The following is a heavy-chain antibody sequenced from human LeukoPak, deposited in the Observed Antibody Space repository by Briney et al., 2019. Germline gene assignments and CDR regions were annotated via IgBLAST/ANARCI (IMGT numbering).Heavy chain of an antibody. J-gene: IGHJ3*02. CDR3: ARSGIVGATLIDAFDI. CDR2: IYYSGST. Sequence: PSETLSLTCTVSGGSISSSSYYWGWIRQPPGKGLEWIGYIYYSGSTNYNPSLKSRVTISVDTSKNQFSLKLSSVTAADTAVYYCARSGIVGATLIDAFDIWGQGTMVTVSS. D-gene: IGHD1-26*01. V-gene: IGHV4-61*05. CDR1: GGSISSSSYY.